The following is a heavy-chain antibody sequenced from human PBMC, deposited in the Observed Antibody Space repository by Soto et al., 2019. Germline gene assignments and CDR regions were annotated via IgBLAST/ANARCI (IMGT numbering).Heavy chain of an antibody. CDR1: GGSISSSSYY. CDR3: ARRRGNTMVRGVTEGIDY. CDR2: IYYSGST. D-gene: IGHD3-10*01. J-gene: IGHJ4*02. V-gene: IGHV4-39*01. Sequence: PSETLSLTCTVSGGSISSSSYYWGWIRQPPGKGLEWIGSIYYSGSTYYNPSLKSRVTISVDTSKNQFSLKLSSVTAADTAVYYCARRRGNTMVRGVTEGIDYWGQGTLVTVSS.